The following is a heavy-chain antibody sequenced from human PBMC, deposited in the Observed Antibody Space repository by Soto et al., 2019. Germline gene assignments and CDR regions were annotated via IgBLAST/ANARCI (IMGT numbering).Heavy chain of an antibody. D-gene: IGHD2-15*01. CDR1: GGSFSGYY. J-gene: IGHJ4*02. CDR2: INHSGST. Sequence: SETLSLTCAVYGGSFSGYYWSWIRQPPGKGLEWIGEINHSGSTNYNPSLKSRVTISVDTSKNQFSLKLSSMTAADTAVYYCARARGGYIDHWGQGTLVTVS. CDR3: ARARGGYIDH. V-gene: IGHV4-34*01.